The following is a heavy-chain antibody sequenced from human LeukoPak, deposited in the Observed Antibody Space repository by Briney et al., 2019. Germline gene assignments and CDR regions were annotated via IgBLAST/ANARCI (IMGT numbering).Heavy chain of an antibody. D-gene: IGHD3-22*01. Sequence: PSETLSLTCTVSGGSISSYYWSWIRQPPGKGLEWIGYIYYSGSTNYNPSLKSRVTISVDTSKNQFSLKLSSVTAADTAVYYCARATYYYDSGGYYPPYYYYYMDVWGKGTTVTVSS. CDR3: ARATYYYDSGGYYPPYYYYYMDV. CDR2: IYYSGST. V-gene: IGHV4-59*01. CDR1: GGSISSYY. J-gene: IGHJ6*03.